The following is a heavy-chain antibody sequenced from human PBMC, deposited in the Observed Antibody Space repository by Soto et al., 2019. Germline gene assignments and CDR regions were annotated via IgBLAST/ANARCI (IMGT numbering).Heavy chain of an antibody. V-gene: IGHV3-74*01. CDR2: IHSDGSTT. CDR1: GFTFNYYW. D-gene: IGHD2-21*02. CDR3: VRGDKGGFDL. Sequence: EVQLVESEGGLVQRGGFLRLSCAASGFTFNYYWMHWVRQAPGQGLVWVSHIHSDGSTTTYADSVKGRFTISRDNAKNTLYLQMNSPRAEDTAVYYCVRGDKGGFDLWGQGTTVTVSS. J-gene: IGHJ3*01.